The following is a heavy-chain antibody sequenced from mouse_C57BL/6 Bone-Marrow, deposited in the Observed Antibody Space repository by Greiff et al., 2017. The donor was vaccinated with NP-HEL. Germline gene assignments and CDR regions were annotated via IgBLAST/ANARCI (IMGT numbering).Heavy chain of an antibody. J-gene: IGHJ1*03. CDR3: ARRGMGVDGYFDV. V-gene: IGHV1-69*01. CDR1: GYTFTSYW. Sequence: QVQLQQPGAELVMPGASVKLSCKASGYTFTSYWMHWVKQRPGQGLEWIGEIDPSDSYTNYTQKFKGKSTLTVDNSSSTAYMQLSSLTSEDSAVYYCARRGMGVDGYFDVWGTGTTVTVSS. CDR2: IDPSDSYT. D-gene: IGHD1-1*01.